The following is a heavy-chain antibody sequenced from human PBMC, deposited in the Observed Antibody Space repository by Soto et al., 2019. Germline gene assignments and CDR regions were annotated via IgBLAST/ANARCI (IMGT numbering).Heavy chain of an antibody. Sequence: EVLLVESGGGLIQPGGSLRLSCAASGFTVSGNSMSWVRQAPGKGLEWVSLIDSGGSTYYTDSVKGRFTISRDNPKNMLFLQMNSLRAEDMAVYYCARGGALYVWGQGTTVTVSS. D-gene: IGHD3-16*01. CDR2: IDSGGST. CDR1: GFTVSGNS. V-gene: IGHV3-53*01. J-gene: IGHJ6*02. CDR3: ARGGALYV.